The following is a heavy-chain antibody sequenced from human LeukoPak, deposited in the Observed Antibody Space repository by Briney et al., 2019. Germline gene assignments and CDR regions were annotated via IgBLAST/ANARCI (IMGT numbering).Heavy chain of an antibody. J-gene: IGHJ4*02. V-gene: IGHV4-59*11. D-gene: IGHD2-2*01. CDR1: GGSLSVLY. CDR3: ARFSWGCSTASCYLTN. CDR2: IYYTGTT. Sequence: SETLSLTCTVGGGSLSVLYWGWIRQPPGKGLELVGHIYYTGTTFYNPSLNSRVTITLDTSRNQFSLRLTSVIAADTAVYYCARFSWGCSTASCYLTNWGQGALVTVSS.